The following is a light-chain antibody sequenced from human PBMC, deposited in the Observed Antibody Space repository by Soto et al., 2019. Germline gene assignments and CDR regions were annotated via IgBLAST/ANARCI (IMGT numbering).Light chain of an antibody. CDR1: QGVSSS. Sequence: EIVSTQSPATLSVAPPERATLSFMASQGVSSSLAWYQQKPGQAPRLLIYGASSMATGIPARFSGSGSGTEFTLTISSLQSEDFAVYYCQQYHSFRRTFGQGTKVDIK. CDR2: GAS. V-gene: IGKV3-15*01. CDR3: QQYHSFRRT. J-gene: IGKJ1*01.